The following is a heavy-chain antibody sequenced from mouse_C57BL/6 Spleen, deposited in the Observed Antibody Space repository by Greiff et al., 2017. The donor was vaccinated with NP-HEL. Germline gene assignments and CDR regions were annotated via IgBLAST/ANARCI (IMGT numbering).Heavy chain of an antibody. CDR2: ISDGGSYT. V-gene: IGHV5-4*01. J-gene: IGHJ2*01. Sequence: EVKVEESGGGLVKPGGSLKLSCAASGFTFSSYAMSWVRQTPEKRLEWVATISDGGSYTYYPDNVKGRFTISRDNAKNNLYLQMSHLKSEDTAMYYCARDHRGVYSTDYFDYWGQGTTLTVSS. CDR1: GFTFSSYA. D-gene: IGHD1-1*01. CDR3: ARDHRGVYSTDYFDY.